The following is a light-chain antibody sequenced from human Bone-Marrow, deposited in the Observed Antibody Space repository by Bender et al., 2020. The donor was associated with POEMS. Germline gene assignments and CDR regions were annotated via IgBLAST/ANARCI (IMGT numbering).Light chain of an antibody. CDR1: NIGSQS. CDR2: DDS. V-gene: IGLV3-21*02. Sequence: SYVLTQPPSVSVAPGQTARITCGGNNIGSQSVHWYQQKPGRAPMLVVYDDSDRPSGIPERFSGSKSEKSATLTISRVEAGDEADYFCQVWNSRSDHNVLFGGGTKLNVL. J-gene: IGLJ2*01. CDR3: QVWNSRSDHNVL.